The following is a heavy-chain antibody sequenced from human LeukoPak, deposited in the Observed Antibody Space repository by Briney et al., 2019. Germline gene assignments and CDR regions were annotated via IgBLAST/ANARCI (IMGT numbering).Heavy chain of an antibody. CDR2: ISPYGSNT. Sequence: GASVKVSCKVSGYTFTSYGISWVRQAPGQGLEWMGWISPYGSNTNNAQKFQGRVTMTTDTSTSTAYMELRSLRSDDTAVYYCARRPRVGYSFGLDVWGQGTTVTVSS. CDR1: GYTFTSYG. D-gene: IGHD2-15*01. CDR3: ARRPRVGYSFGLDV. V-gene: IGHV1-18*01. J-gene: IGHJ6*02.